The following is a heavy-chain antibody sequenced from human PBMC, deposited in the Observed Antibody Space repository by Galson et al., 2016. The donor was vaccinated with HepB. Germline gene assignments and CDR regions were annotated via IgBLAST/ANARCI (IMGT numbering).Heavy chain of an antibody. CDR2: ISGSSSYI. V-gene: IGHV3-21*01. D-gene: IGHD5-12*01. CDR3: ARDKGTYSAYDYSRYYYYGMDV. CDR1: GFSFTNYN. Sequence: SLRLSCAASGFSFTNYNMNWVRQAPGKGLEWVSSISGSSSYIPYADSVKGRFTISRNNAKNSLYLQMDSLRADDTAVYYCARDKGTYSAYDYSRYYYYGMDVWGQGTTVTVSS. J-gene: IGHJ6*02.